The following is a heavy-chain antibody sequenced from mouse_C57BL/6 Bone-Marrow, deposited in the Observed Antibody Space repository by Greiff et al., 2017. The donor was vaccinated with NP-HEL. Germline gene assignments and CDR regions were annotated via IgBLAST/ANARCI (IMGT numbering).Heavy chain of an antibody. V-gene: IGHV5-4*01. J-gene: IGHJ4*01. Sequence: EVQLQESGGGLVKPGGSLKLSCAASGFTFSSYAMSWVRQTPEKRLEWVATISDGGSYTYYPDNVKGRFTISRDNAKNNLYLQMSHLKSEDTAMYYCASRTLLYGNYAMDYWGQGTSVTVSS. D-gene: IGHD2-10*02. CDR1: GFTFSSYA. CDR2: ISDGGSYT. CDR3: ASRTLLYGNYAMDY.